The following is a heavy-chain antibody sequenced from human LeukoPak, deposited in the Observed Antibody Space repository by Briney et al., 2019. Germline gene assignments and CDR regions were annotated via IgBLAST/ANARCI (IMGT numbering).Heavy chain of an antibody. V-gene: IGHV3-30*18. CDR1: GFTFSSYG. J-gene: IGHJ4*02. D-gene: IGHD2-2*01. Sequence: GGSLRLSCAASGFTFSSYGMHWVRQAPGKGLEWVAVISYDGSNKYNADSVKGRFTLSRDNSKNTLYLQMNSLRAEDTAVYYCAKDQGGIVVVPAAMAYWGQGTLVTVSS. CDR2: ISYDGSNK. CDR3: AKDQGGIVVVPAAMAY.